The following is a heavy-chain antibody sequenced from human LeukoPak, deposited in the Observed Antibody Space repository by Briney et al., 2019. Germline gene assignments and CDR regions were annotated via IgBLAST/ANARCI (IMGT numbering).Heavy chain of an antibody. Sequence: GSLRLSCAASGFTFSSYSMNWVRRAPGKGLEWVSSISSSSSYIYYADSVKGRFTISRDNAKNSLYLQMNSLRAEDTAVYYCARDKGNSYNWFDPWGQGTLVTVSS. CDR1: GFTFSSYS. V-gene: IGHV3-21*01. CDR2: ISSSSSYI. CDR3: ARDKGNSYNWFDP. J-gene: IGHJ5*02.